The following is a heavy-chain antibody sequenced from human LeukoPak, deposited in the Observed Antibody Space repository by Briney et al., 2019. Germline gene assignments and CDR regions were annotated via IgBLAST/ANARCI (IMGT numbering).Heavy chain of an antibody. CDR3: ARDGGGIGDFDY. CDR1: GGSITSGGYY. V-gene: IGHV4-30-2*01. D-gene: IGHD3-16*01. J-gene: IGHJ4*02. CDR2: SYHTGST. Sequence: SETLSLTCTVSGGSITSGGYYWSWIRQPPGKGLEWIGYSYHTGSTYYNPSLKSRVTISVDTSKNQFSLKLSSVTAADTAVYYCARDGGGIGDFDYWGQGTLVTVSS.